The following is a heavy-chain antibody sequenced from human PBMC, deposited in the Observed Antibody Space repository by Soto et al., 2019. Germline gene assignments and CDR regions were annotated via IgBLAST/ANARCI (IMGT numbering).Heavy chain of an antibody. J-gene: IGHJ4*02. V-gene: IGHV4-31*03. CDR1: GGSISSGGYY. D-gene: IGHD5-12*01. CDR3: ARSEGWLRSSFDY. CDR2: IYYSEST. Sequence: QVQLQESGPGLVKPSQTLSLTCTVSGGSISSGGYYWSWIRQHPGKGLEWIGYIYYSESTYYNPSLNSRVTITVDTSKNQFCLKLSSVTAAATAVYYCARSEGWLRSSFDYWGQGTLVTVSS.